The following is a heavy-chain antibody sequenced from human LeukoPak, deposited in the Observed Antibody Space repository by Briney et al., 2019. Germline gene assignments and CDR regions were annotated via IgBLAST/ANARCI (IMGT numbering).Heavy chain of an antibody. Sequence: PPQTLSLTCTVSGGSISSGGYYWSWIRQHPGKGLEWIGYIYYSGSTYYNPSLKSRVTISVDTSKNQFSLKLSSVTAADTAVYYCARVYYDPSYWFDPWGQGTLVTVSS. V-gene: IGHV4-31*03. CDR2: IYYSGST. CDR1: GGSISSGGYY. CDR3: ARVYYDPSYWFDP. D-gene: IGHD3-22*01. J-gene: IGHJ5*02.